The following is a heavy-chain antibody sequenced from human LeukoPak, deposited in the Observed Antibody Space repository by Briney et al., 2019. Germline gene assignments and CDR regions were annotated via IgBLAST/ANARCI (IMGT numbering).Heavy chain of an antibody. D-gene: IGHD4-17*01. Sequence: SETLSLACAVYGGSFSGCYWSWIRQPPGKGLEWIGEINHSGSTNYNPSLKSRVTISVDTSKNQFSLKLSSVTAADTAVYYCAGGPAFTGYGDYGYYFDYWGQGTLVTVSS. CDR1: GGSFSGCY. CDR3: AGGPAFTGYGDYGYYFDY. CDR2: INHSGST. J-gene: IGHJ4*02. V-gene: IGHV4-34*01.